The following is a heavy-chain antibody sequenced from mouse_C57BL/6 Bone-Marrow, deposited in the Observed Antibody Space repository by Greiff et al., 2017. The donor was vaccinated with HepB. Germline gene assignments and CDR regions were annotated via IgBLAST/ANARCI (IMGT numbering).Heavy chain of an antibody. V-gene: IGHV5-4*01. CDR1: GFTFSSYA. CDR3: ARGESTMVTTIYYYAMDY. CDR2: ISDGGSYT. D-gene: IGHD2-1*01. J-gene: IGHJ4*01. Sequence: EVQLVESGGGLVKPGGSLKLSCAASGFTFSSYAMSWVRQTPEKRLEWVATISDGGSYTYYPDNVKGRFTISRDNAKNNLYLQMSHLKSEDTAMYYCARGESTMVTTIYYYAMDYWGQGTSVTVSS.